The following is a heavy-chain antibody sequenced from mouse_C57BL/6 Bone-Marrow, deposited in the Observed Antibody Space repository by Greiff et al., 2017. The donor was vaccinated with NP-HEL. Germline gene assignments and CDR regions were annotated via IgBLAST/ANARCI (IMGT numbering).Heavy chain of an antibody. J-gene: IGHJ3*01. CDR1: GYTFTSYG. V-gene: IGHV1-81*01. D-gene: IGHD2-4*01. Sequence: QVQLQQSGAELARPGASVKLSCKASGYTFTSYGISWVKQRTGQGLEWIGEIYPRSGNTYYNEKFKGKATLTADKSSSTAYMELRSLTSEDSAVYFCAREGVYDYGERFAYWGQGTLVTVSA. CDR3: AREGVYDYGERFAY. CDR2: IYPRSGNT.